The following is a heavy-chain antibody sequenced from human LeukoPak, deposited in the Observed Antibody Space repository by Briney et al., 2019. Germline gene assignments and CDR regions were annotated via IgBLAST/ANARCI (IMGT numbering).Heavy chain of an antibody. D-gene: IGHD3-10*01. J-gene: IGHJ4*02. CDR2: ISSSSSTI. V-gene: IGHV3-48*04. CDR1: GFTFSSYS. CDR3: ARGGWFIVDY. Sequence: GGSLRLSCAAFGFTFSSYSMNWVRQASGKGLEWVSYISSSSSTIYYADSVKGRFTISRDNAKNTLYLQMNSLRAEDTAVYYCARGGWFIVDYWGQGTLVTVSS.